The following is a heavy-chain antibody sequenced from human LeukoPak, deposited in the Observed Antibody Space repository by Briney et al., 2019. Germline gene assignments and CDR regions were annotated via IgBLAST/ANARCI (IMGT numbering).Heavy chain of an antibody. Sequence: GGSLRLSCAASGFTFSDYYMSWIRQAPGKGLEWVSYISSSGSTIYYADSVKGRFTISRDNSKNTLYLQMNSLRAEDTAVYYCARGGTYGSGSSLEDYWGQGTLVTVSS. CDR2: ISSSGSTI. CDR3: ARGGTYGSGSSLEDY. J-gene: IGHJ4*02. D-gene: IGHD3-10*01. V-gene: IGHV3-11*01. CDR1: GFTFSDYY.